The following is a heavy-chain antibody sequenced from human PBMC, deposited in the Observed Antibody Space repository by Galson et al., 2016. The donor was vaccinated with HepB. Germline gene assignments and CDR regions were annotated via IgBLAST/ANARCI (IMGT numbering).Heavy chain of an antibody. J-gene: IGHJ2*01. V-gene: IGHV1-46*01. D-gene: IGHD2-21*02. Sequence: QSGAEVKKPGESLKISCKASGYTFTSYYMHWVRQAPGQGLEWMGIINPSGGSTSYAQKFQGRVTMTRDTSTSTVYMELSSLRSEDTAVYYCARDSGGDGDWYFDLWGRGTLVTVSS. CDR3: ARDSGGDGDWYFDL. CDR2: INPSGGST. CDR1: GYTFTSYY.